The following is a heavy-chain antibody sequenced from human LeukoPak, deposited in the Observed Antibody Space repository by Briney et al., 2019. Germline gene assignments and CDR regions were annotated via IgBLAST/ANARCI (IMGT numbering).Heavy chain of an antibody. CDR1: GFTFSSYG. J-gene: IGHJ5*02. Sequence: GGSLRLSCAASGFTFSSYGMHWVRQAPGKGLEWVAVISYDGSNKYYADSVKGRFTISRDNSKNTLYLQMNGLRAEDTVVYYCARVQGSSWYLWFDPWGQGTLVTVSS. D-gene: IGHD6-13*01. CDR3: ARVQGSSWYLWFDP. CDR2: ISYDGSNK. V-gene: IGHV3-30*03.